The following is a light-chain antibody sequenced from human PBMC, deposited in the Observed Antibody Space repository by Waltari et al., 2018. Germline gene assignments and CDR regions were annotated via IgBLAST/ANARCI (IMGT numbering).Light chain of an antibody. CDR3: QQYYSYPQT. V-gene: IGKV1-8*01. CDR1: QGISSY. J-gene: IGKJ1*01. Sequence: AIRMTQSPSSLSASPGDRATITCRASQGISSYLAWYQQKPGKAPKLLIYAASTLQSGVPSRFSGSGSGTDFTLTISCLQSEDFATYYCQQYYSYPQTFGQGTKVEIK. CDR2: AAS.